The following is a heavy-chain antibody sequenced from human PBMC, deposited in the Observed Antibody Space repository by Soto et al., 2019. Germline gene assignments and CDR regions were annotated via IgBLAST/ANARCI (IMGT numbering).Heavy chain of an antibody. Sequence: SETLSLTCTVSGASVSSGGYYWSCIRQPPGKGLEWIGYIYSSAGSYYNPSLKGRLTSSIDTSKNQFSLKLNSVTVADTAIYYCVGTGTTDDYWGRGALGTVSS. CDR2: IYSSAGS. V-gene: IGHV4-30-4*01. J-gene: IGHJ4*02. CDR1: GASVSSGGYY. CDR3: VGTGTTDDY. D-gene: IGHD1-1*01.